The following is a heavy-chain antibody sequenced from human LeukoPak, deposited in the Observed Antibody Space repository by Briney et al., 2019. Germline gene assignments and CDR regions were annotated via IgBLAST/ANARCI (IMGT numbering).Heavy chain of an antibody. Sequence: GGSLRLSCAASGFTFSSYSMNWVRQAPGKVLEWLSYISSTSSTIYYADSVKGRFTISRDNAKNSLYLQMNSLRAEDTAVYYCARSRSGYYFDYWGQGTLVTVSS. CDR2: ISSTSSTI. CDR3: ARSRSGYYFDY. J-gene: IGHJ4*02. D-gene: IGHD3-22*01. CDR1: GFTFSSYS. V-gene: IGHV3-48*04.